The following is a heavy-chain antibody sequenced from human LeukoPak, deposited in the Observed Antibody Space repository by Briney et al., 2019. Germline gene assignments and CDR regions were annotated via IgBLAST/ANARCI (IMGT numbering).Heavy chain of an antibody. V-gene: IGHV4-34*01. CDR2: INHSGST. J-gene: IGHJ5*02. CDR1: GGSFSGYY. CDR3: ARESPNWFDP. Sequence: SETLSLTCAVYGGSFSGYYWSWIRQPPGKGLEWIGEINHSGSTNYNPSLKSRVTISVDTSKNQFSLKLSSVTAADTAVYYRARESPNWFDPWGQGTLVTVSS.